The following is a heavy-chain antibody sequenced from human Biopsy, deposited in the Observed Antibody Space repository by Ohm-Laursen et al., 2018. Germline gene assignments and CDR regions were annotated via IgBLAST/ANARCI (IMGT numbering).Heavy chain of an antibody. J-gene: IGHJ4*02. CDR3: AREIAPWYDSSDYYSFFDY. CDR2: LNPNNGGT. V-gene: IGHV1-2*02. D-gene: IGHD3-22*01. Sequence: ASVKVSCKASGFSFTGYYIHWVRQAPGQGLEWVGWLNPNNGGTDYAEKFQGRVTMTRDTSINTAYMELSSLRSDDTAVYFCAREIAPWYDSSDYYSFFDYWGQGTLVTVSS. CDR1: GFSFTGYY.